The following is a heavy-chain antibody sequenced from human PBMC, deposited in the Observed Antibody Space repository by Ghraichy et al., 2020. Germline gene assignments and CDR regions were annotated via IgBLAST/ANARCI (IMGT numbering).Heavy chain of an antibody. Sequence: ETLSLTCAASGLTFTKYWMIWVRQAPGKGLEWVANINQDGSKKYYVDSVKGRFTISRDNAKNLLYLQMNSLRTEDTAMYYCAEISTGWGQGTLVTVSS. CDR1: GLTFTKYW. V-gene: IGHV3-7*03. CDR3: AEISTG. D-gene: IGHD3-3*02. J-gene: IGHJ4*02. CDR2: INQDGSKK.